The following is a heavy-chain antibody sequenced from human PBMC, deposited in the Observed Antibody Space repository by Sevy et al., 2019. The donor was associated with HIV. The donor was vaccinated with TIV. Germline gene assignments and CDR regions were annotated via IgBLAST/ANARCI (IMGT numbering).Heavy chain of an antibody. V-gene: IGHV3-23*01. CDR1: GFIFTKYP. D-gene: IGHD1-26*01. CDR2: IGKSGDKT. J-gene: IGHJ4*02. Sequence: GGSLRLSCGASGFIFTKYPLMWVRQAPGKGPEWVAGIGKSGDKTYYADFVKGRFTISRDNFKNMIYLEMCSLRAEDTICYYWVKSADMAERAFWGRGTQVTVSS. CDR3: VKSADMAERAF.